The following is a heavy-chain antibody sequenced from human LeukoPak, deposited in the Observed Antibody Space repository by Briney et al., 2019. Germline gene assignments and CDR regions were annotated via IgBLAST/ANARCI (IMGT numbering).Heavy chain of an antibody. CDR3: ARGAHIAAAVYDY. D-gene: IGHD6-13*01. J-gene: IGHJ4*02. CDR1: GGSISSSSYY. V-gene: IGHV4-39*07. Sequence: SETLSLTCTVSGGSISSSSYYWGWIRQPPGKGLEWIGSIYYSGSTYYNPSLKSRVTISVDTSKNQFSLKLSSVTAADTAVYYCARGAHIAAAVYDYWGQGTLVTVSS. CDR2: IYYSGST.